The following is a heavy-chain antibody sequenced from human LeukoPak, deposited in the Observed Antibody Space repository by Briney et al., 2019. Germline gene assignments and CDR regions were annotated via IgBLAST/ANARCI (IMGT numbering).Heavy chain of an antibody. CDR2: ISGRGGTP. D-gene: IGHD3-22*01. V-gene: IGHV3-23*01. Sequence: PGGSLRLSCAASGFTFSKYAMSWVRQAPGKGLEWVSGISGRGGTPYYAESVKGRFTISRDNSKNTLYLQLNSLRVEDMAVYYCAKDRVARDYDSSAFDYWGQGTLVTVSS. CDR3: AKDRVARDYDSSAFDY. J-gene: IGHJ4*02. CDR1: GFTFSKYA.